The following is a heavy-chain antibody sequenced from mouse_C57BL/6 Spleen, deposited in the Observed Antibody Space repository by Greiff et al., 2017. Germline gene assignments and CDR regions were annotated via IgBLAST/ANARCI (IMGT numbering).Heavy chain of an antibody. D-gene: IGHD3-2*02. Sequence: VQLQQSGAELMKPGASVKLSCKATGYTFTGYWIEWVKQRPGHGLEWIGEILPGSGSTNYNEKFKGKATFTADTSSNTAYMQLISLTTEDSAIYYYAREQLRLYFDYWGQGTTLTVSS. J-gene: IGHJ2*01. V-gene: IGHV1-9*01. CDR2: ILPGSGST. CDR3: AREQLRLYFDY. CDR1: GYTFTGYW.